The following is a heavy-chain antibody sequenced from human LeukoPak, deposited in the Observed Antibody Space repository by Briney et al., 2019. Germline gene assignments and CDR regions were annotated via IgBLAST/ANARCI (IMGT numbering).Heavy chain of an antibody. V-gene: IGHV4-59*01. CDR3: ARPFFTAFYDMLTGYPCGFYI. D-gene: IGHD3-9*01. Sequence: SETLFLTCTVSGGSISSYYWSWIRQPPGKGLEWIGYIYYSGSTNYNPSLKSRVTISVDTSKNQFPLKLSSVPAADTAVYYCARPFFTAFYDMLTGYPCGFYIWGQGTMVTVSS. J-gene: IGHJ3*02. CDR1: GGSISSYY. CDR2: IYYSGST.